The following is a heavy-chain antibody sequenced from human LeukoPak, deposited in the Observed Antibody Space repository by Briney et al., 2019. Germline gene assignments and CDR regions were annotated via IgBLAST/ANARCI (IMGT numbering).Heavy chain of an antibody. Sequence: GGSLRLSCAASGFTVSSNYMSWVRQAPGKGLEWVSAIYSGGNTFYADSVKGRFTISRDNSKNTLYLQMNSLRAEDTAVYYCARGYSSSGYYSSTDYWGQGTLVTVSS. CDR2: IYSGGNT. CDR3: ARGYSSSGYYSSTDY. CDR1: GFTVSSNY. V-gene: IGHV3-53*05. D-gene: IGHD3-22*01. J-gene: IGHJ4*02.